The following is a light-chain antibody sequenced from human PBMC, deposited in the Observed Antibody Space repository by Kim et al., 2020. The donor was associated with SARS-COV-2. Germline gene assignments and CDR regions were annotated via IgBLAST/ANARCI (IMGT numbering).Light chain of an antibody. V-gene: IGLV3-19*01. J-gene: IGLJ2*01. CDR2: GKN. CDR1: SLRTYY. CDR3: NSRDNSGDHAV. Sequence: SSELTQDPAVSVALGQTVRITCQGDSLRTYYASWYQQHPGQAPILVTYGKNNRPSGIPDRLSGSSSGNTASLTVTGAQAVDEADYYCNSRDNSGDHAVFG.